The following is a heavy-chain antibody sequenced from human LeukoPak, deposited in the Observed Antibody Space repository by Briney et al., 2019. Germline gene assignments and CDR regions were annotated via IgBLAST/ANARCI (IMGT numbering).Heavy chain of an antibody. CDR3: ARAHYDILTGYFTHLDY. CDR2: IYYSGTT. CDR1: GGSISSYY. V-gene: IGHV4-59*01. J-gene: IGHJ4*02. Sequence: SETLSLTCTVSGGSISSYYWSWIRQPPGKGLEWLGYIYYSGTTNYNSSLKSRVTISVDTSKNQFSLKLSSVTAADTAVYYCARAHYDILTGYFTHLDYWGQGTLVTVSS. D-gene: IGHD3-9*01.